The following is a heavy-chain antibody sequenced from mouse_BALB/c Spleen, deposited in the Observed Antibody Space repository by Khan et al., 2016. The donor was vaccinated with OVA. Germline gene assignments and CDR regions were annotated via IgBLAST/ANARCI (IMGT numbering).Heavy chain of an antibody. CDR3: ARIFIGTTDYAMDY. CDR1: GFSLTSYG. J-gene: IGHJ4*01. CDR2: IWSGGST. V-gene: IGHV2-2*02. D-gene: IGHD2-14*01. Sequence: QVQLQQSGPGLVQPSQSLTITCTVSGFSLTSYGVHWVRQSPGKGLEWLGVIWSGGSTDYNAAFISRLSISKDNSKSQVFFKMNSLQANDTAIYYCARIFIGTTDYAMDYWGQGTSVTVSS.